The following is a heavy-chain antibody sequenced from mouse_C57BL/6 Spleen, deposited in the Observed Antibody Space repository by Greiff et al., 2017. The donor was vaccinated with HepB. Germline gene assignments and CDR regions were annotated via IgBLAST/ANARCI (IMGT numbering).Heavy chain of an antibody. V-gene: IGHV1-7*01. J-gene: IGHJ3*01. CDR3: AREEDFDGYRFAY. Sequence: VQLQQSGAELAKPGASVKLSCKASGYTFTSYWMHWVKQRPGQGLEWIGYINPSSGYTKYNQKFKDKATLTADKSSSTAYMQLSSLTYEDSAVYYCAREEDFDGYRFAYWGQGTLVTVSA. CDR1: GYTFTSYW. CDR2: INPSSGYT. D-gene: IGHD2-3*01.